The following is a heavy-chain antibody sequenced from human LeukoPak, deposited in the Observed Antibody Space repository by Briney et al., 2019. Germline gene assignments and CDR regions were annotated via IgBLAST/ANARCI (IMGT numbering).Heavy chain of an antibody. J-gene: IGHJ3*02. D-gene: IGHD3-10*01. V-gene: IGHV3-21*01. CDR2: ISSSSSYI. CDR3: AKAPLLLWFGPDAFDI. Sequence: GGSLRPSCAASGFTFSSYSMNWVRQAPGKGLEWVSSISSSSSYIYYADSVKGRFTISRDNAKNSLYLQMNSLRAEDTAVYYCAKAPLLLWFGPDAFDIWGQGTMVTVSS. CDR1: GFTFSSYS.